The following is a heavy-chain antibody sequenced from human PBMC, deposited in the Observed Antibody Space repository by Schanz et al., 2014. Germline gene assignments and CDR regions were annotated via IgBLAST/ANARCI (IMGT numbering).Heavy chain of an antibody. CDR3: ARGIITMVRGGDVGAFDI. V-gene: IGHV3-23*04. CDR1: GFTFSKYG. J-gene: IGHJ3*02. CDR2: MSGSGSTA. D-gene: IGHD3-10*01. Sequence: VQLVESGGGVVQPGRSLRLSCAASGFTFSKYGVHWVRQAPGKGLEWVSGMSGSGSTADYADSVKGRFTISRDNSRKTLYLQMNSLRADDTAVYYCARGIITMVRGGDVGAFDIWGQGTMVTVSS.